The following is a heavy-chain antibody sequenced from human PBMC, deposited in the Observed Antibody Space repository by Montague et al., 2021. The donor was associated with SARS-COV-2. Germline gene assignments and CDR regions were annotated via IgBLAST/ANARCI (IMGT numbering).Heavy chain of an antibody. J-gene: IGHJ3*01. CDR1: GGSTASHY. CDR3: ARGWAFDP. D-gene: IGHD6-19*01. CDR2: VYYNGAT. Sequence: SETLSLTCTVSGGSTASHYRNWIRQSPGKRPEWIGYVYYNGATKYNPSLQRRVTISIDTSENQFSLRLNSVTAADTAVYFCARGWAFDPWGQGRLVTVSS. V-gene: IGHV4-59*08.